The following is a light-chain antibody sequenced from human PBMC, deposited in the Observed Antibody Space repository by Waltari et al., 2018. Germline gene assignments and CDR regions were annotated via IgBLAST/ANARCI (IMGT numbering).Light chain of an antibody. J-gene: IGLJ2*01. Sequence: QSALTQPPSASGSPGQPAPTPCTGTSSDVGGYTYVSWYQQHPGKAPKLMIYEVSKRPSGVPDRFSGSKSGNTASLTVSGLQAEDEADYYCSSYAGSSVVFGGGTKLTVL. CDR2: EVS. V-gene: IGLV2-8*01. CDR3: SSYAGSSVV. CDR1: SSDVGGYTY.